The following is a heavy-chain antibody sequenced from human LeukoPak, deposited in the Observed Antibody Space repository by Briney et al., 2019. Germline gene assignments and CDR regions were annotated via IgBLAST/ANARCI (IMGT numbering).Heavy chain of an antibody. J-gene: IGHJ6*03. CDR2: IYYSGSP. CDR1: GGSISSYF. Sequence: PSETLSLTCTVSGGSISSYFWCSIRQPLGKGLEWIGHIYYSGSPNYNPSLQSRVTISVDTSKNQFSLKLSSVTAADTAVYYCARVGSGTYIDNFYMDVWGKGTTVIVSS. CDR3: ARVGSGTYIDNFYMDV. D-gene: IGHD1-1*01. V-gene: IGHV4-59*01.